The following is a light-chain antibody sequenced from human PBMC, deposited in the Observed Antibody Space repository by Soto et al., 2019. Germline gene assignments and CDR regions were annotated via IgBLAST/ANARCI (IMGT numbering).Light chain of an antibody. V-gene: IGLV2-14*01. CDR1: SSDVGSYNY. J-gene: IGLJ2*01. Sequence: QSALTQPASVSGSPGQSITISCTGTSSDVGSYNYVSWYQQHPGKAPKLMIYEVSDRPSGVSNRFSGSKSGNTASLTISGLQADDEADYYCSSYTSSITPHVVFGGGTKLTVL. CDR3: SSYTSSITPHVV. CDR2: EVS.